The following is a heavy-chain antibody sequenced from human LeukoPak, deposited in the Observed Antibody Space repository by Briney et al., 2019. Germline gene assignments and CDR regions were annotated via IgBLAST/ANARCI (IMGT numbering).Heavy chain of an antibody. D-gene: IGHD5-18*01. CDR1: GFTFSSYA. Sequence: GGSLRLSCAASGFTFSSYAMHWVRQAPGKGLEWVAVISYDGSNKYYADSVKGRFTISRDNSKNTLYLQMNSLRAEDTAVYYCARDGEKRGYSYGYLHYYYYYYMGVWGKGTTVTVSS. CDR2: ISYDGSNK. V-gene: IGHV3-30*01. CDR3: ARDGEKRGYSYGYLHYYYYYYMGV. J-gene: IGHJ6*03.